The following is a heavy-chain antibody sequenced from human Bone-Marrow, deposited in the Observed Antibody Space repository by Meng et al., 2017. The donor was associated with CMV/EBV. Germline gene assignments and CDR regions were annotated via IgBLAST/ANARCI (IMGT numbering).Heavy chain of an antibody. Sequence: GESLKISCAASGFTFNTYGMHWVRQAPGKGLEWVAFIQHDGNNKYYVGSVKGRFTISRDNSKNTLYLQMNSLRAEDTAVHYCAKPDELLSDYYYGMDVWGQGTTVTVSS. CDR3: AKPDELLSDYYYGMDV. J-gene: IGHJ6*02. CDR1: GFTFNTYG. V-gene: IGHV3-30*02. CDR2: IQHDGNNK. D-gene: IGHD2-2*01.